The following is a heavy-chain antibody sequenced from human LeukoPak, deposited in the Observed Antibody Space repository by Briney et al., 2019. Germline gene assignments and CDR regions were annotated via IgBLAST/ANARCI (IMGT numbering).Heavy chain of an antibody. CDR3: ARSVGNYFDY. J-gene: IGHJ4*02. Sequence: ASVRVSCKASGGTFSSYAISWVRQAPGQGLEWMGWISAYNGNTNYAQKLQGRVTMTTDTSTSTAYMELRSLRSDDTAVYYCARSVGNYFDYWGQGTLVTVSS. CDR2: ISAYNGNT. D-gene: IGHD1-26*01. V-gene: IGHV1-18*01. CDR1: GGTFSSYA.